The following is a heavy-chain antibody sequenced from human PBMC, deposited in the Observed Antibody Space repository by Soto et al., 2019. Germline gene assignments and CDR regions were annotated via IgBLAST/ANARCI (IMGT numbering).Heavy chain of an antibody. V-gene: IGHV1-8*01. D-gene: IGHD3-3*01. CDR2: MNPNSGNT. Sequence: QVQLVQSGAEVKKPGASVKVSCKASGYTFTSYDIKWVRQATGQGLEWMGWMNPNSGNTGYAQKFQGRVTMTRNSSISTAYMELSSLRSEDTAVYYCARGITIFGVVDPGGQGTLVTVSS. J-gene: IGHJ5*02. CDR3: ARGITIFGVVDP. CDR1: GYTFTSYD.